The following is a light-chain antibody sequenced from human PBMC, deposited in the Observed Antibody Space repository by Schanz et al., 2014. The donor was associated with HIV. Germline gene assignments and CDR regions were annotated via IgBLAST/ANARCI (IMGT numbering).Light chain of an antibody. CDR2: AAS. Sequence: DIPMTQSPSSLSASVGDRVTITCRASQSISSYLNWYQQKPGKAPNLLIYAASSLQSGVPSRFSGSGSGTDFTLTISSLQPEDFATYYCQQSFNKPYTFGQGTKLEIK. V-gene: IGKV1-39*01. J-gene: IGKJ2*01. CDR3: QQSFNKPYT. CDR1: QSISSY.